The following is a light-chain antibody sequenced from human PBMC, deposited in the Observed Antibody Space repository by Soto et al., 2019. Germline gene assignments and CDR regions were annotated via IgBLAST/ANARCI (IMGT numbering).Light chain of an antibody. V-gene: IGKV3-20*01. CDR2: GAS. Sequence: EIVLTQSPGTLSLSPGERATLSCRASQSVSSSLAWYQQKPGQAPRLVIYGASSRATGIPDRFSGSGSGTDFTLTISSLEPEDFAVYYCQQYGSSPPLTFGGGTKVEIK. CDR1: QSVSSS. J-gene: IGKJ4*01. CDR3: QQYGSSPPLT.